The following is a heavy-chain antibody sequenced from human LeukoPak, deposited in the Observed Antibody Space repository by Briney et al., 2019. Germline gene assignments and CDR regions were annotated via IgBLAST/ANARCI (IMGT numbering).Heavy chain of an antibody. Sequence: GGSLRLSCAASGFTFDDYAMHWVRQAPGKGLEWVSGISWNSGSIGYADSVKGRFTISRDNAKNSLYLQMNSLRDEDTAIYYCVREGGSGWYSGWFDPWGQGTLVIVSS. J-gene: IGHJ5*02. CDR1: GFTFDDYA. CDR3: VREGGSGWYSGWFDP. CDR2: ISWNSGSI. D-gene: IGHD6-19*01. V-gene: IGHV3-9*01.